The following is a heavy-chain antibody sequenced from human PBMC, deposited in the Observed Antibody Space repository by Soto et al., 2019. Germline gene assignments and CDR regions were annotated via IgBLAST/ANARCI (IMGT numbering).Heavy chain of an antibody. CDR3: ASAPYPASLIYYYYYYMDV. CDR1: GFTVSSNY. CDR2: IYSGGST. V-gene: IGHV3-66*01. J-gene: IGHJ6*03. Sequence: PGGSLRLSCAASGFTVSSNYMSWVRQAPGKGLEWVSVIYSGGSTYYADSVKGRFTISRDNSKNTLYLQMNSLRAEDTAVYYCASAPYPASLIYYYYYYMDVWGKGTTVTVSS. D-gene: IGHD1-26*01.